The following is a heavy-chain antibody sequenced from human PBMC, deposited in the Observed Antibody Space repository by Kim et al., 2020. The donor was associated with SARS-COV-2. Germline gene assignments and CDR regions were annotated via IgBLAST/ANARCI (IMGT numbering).Heavy chain of an antibody. CDR3: ARSLSGYVWGSYRYTGAFDI. CDR1: GGTFSSYA. D-gene: IGHD3-16*02. CDR2: IIPIFGTA. Sequence: SVKVSCPSSGGTFSSYAISWVRQAPGQGIEWMGGIIPIFGTANYAQKFQGRVTITADESTSTAYMELSSLRSEDTAVYYCARSLSGYVWGSYRYTGAFDIWGQGTMVTVSS. V-gene: IGHV1-69*13. J-gene: IGHJ3*02.